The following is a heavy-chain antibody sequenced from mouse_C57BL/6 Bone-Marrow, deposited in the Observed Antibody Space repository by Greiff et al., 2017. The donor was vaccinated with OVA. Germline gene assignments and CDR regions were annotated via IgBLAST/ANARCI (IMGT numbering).Heavy chain of an antibody. CDR1: GFTFSSYA. Sequence: EVQGVESGGGLVKPGGSLKLSCAASGFTFSSYAMSWVRQTPEKRLEWVATISDGGSYTYYPDNVKGRFTISRDNAKNNLYLQMSHLKSEDTAMYYCARERGDGFAYWGQGTLVTVSA. CDR3: ARERGDGFAY. CDR2: ISDGGSYT. D-gene: IGHD3-3*01. J-gene: IGHJ3*01. V-gene: IGHV5-4*01.